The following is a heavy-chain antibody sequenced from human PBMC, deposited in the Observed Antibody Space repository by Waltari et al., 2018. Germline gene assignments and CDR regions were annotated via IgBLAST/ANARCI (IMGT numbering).Heavy chain of an antibody. Sequence: QVQLQQWGAGLLKPSETLSLTCAVYGGSFSGYYWSWIRQPPGKGREWIGEINQSGSTNYNPSLKSRVTISVDTSKNQFSLKLSAVTAADTAVYYCARGWGYGDFFDYWGQGTPVTVSS. CDR3: ARGWGYGDFFDY. D-gene: IGHD4-17*01. J-gene: IGHJ4*02. CDR2: INQSGST. V-gene: IGHV4-34*01. CDR1: GGSFSGYY.